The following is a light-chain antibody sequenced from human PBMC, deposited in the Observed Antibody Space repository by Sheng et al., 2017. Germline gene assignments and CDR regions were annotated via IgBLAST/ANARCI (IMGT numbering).Light chain of an antibody. CDR1: QGISNY. V-gene: IGKV1-27*01. J-gene: IGKJ3*01. CDR2: SAS. CDR3: QQYDNLPPFT. Sequence: DIQMTQSPSSLSASVGDRVTITCRASQGISNYLAWYQQKPGKVPKLLIYSASTLQSGVPSRFSGSGSGTDFTLTISSLQPEDVATYYCQQYDNLPPFTFGPGTKVDIK.